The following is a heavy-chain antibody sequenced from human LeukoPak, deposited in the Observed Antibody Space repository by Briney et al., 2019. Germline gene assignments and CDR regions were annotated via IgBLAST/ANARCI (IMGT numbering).Heavy chain of an antibody. CDR2: IYSGGST. D-gene: IGHD6-13*01. Sequence: GGSLRLSCAASGFTVSSNYMRWVRQAPGKGLEWVSVIYSGGSTYYADSVKGRFTISRDNSKNTLYLQMNSLRAEDTAVYYCARDAAAADTFYYYYGLDVWGQGTTVTVSS. CDR3: ARDAAAADTFYYYYGLDV. CDR1: GFTVSSNY. J-gene: IGHJ6*02. V-gene: IGHV3-66*01.